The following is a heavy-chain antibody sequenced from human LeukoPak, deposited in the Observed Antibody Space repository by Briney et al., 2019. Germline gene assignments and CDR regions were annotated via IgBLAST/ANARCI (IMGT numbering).Heavy chain of an antibody. CDR2: ISWDGGST. D-gene: IGHD6-13*01. Sequence: PGGSLRLSCAASGFTFDDYAMHWVRQAPGKGLEWVSLISWDGGSTYYADSVKGRFTISRDNSKNSLYLQMNSLRAEDTALYYCAKDRTSSWYNLDYWGQGTLVTVSS. J-gene: IGHJ4*02. CDR3: AKDRTSSWYNLDY. CDR1: GFTFDDYA. V-gene: IGHV3-43D*03.